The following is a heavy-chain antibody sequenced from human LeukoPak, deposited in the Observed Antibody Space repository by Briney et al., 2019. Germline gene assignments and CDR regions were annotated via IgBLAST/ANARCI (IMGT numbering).Heavy chain of an antibody. Sequence: GGSLRLSCAASGFTFSSYSMNWVRQAPGKGLERVGRIESKTDGGTTDYAAPVKGRFTISRDDSKNTLYLQMNSLKTEDTAVYYCTTGPDYYDSSGYYFVPFDYWGQGTLVTVSS. CDR3: TTGPDYYDSSGYYFVPFDY. J-gene: IGHJ4*02. D-gene: IGHD3-22*01. CDR1: GFTFSSYS. V-gene: IGHV3-15*04. CDR2: IESKTDGGTT.